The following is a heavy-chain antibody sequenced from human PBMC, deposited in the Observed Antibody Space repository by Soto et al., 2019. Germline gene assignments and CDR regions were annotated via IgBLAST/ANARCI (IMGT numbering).Heavy chain of an antibody. D-gene: IGHD5-12*01. Sequence: GASVKVSCKGAGYTFSNYYMHWVRQAPGQGLEWMGIINPSGASTSYAQEFQGRVTMTRETSTSTLYMELSSLRSEDTAVYYCARATRSGSPHFDHWGQGTLVTVSS. CDR3: ARATRSGSPHFDH. J-gene: IGHJ4*02. V-gene: IGHV1-46*01. CDR2: INPSGAST. CDR1: GYTFSNYY.